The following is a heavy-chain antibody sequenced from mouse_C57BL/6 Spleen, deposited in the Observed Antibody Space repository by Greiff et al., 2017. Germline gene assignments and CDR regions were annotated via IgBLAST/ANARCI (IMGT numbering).Heavy chain of an antibody. V-gene: IGHV1-18*01. J-gene: IGHJ4*01. D-gene: IGHD2-4*01. CDR2: INPNNGGT. Sequence: VQLQQSGPELVKPGASVKIPCKASGYTFTDYNMDWVKQSHGKSLEWIGDINPNNGGTIYNQKFKGKATLTVDKSSSPAYMELRSLTSEDTAVYYCARYDYDADYYAMDYWGQGTSVTVSS. CDR1: GYTFTDYN. CDR3: ARYDYDADYYAMDY.